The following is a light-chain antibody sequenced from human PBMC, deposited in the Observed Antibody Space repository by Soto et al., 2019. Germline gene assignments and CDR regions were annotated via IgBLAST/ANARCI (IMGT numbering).Light chain of an antibody. J-gene: IGKJ1*01. CDR3: QQRSSWPQT. V-gene: IGKV3-11*01. CDR2: DAS. Sequence: IVLTQSPATLSLSPGERATLSCRASQSVSTYLAWYQQRPGQAPRLLIYDASNRATGIPARFSGSGSGTDFTLTISSLEPEDSAVYDCQQRSSWPQTFGQGTKVEIK. CDR1: QSVSTY.